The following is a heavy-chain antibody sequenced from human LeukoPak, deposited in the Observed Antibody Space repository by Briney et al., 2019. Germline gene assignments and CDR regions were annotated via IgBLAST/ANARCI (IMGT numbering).Heavy chain of an antibody. D-gene: IGHD6-19*01. J-gene: IGHJ4*02. Sequence: VKVYCKASGYTFTNYGISRVRQAPGQGLEWMGWISAYNGNKNQAQQLQGRVTMTTDTSTSTAYMELRSLVSDAAAVYYCARDERYSSAQRYFDYWGQGTLVTVSS. CDR2: ISAYNGNK. CDR3: ARDERYSSAQRYFDY. CDR1: GYTFTNYG. V-gene: IGHV1-18*01.